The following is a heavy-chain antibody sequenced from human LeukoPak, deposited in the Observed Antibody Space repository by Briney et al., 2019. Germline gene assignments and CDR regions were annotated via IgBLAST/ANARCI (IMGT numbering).Heavy chain of an antibody. CDR1: GFTFSSYA. CDR2: IYNNGGST. D-gene: IGHD6-19*01. J-gene: IGHJ4*02. V-gene: IGHV3-23*01. Sequence: GGSLRLSCAASGFTFSSYAMTWVRQAPGKGLGWVSNIYNNGGSTYYADSVKGRFTISRDNSKSTLYLQMNSLRAEDTAIYYCARRDSIGWPFDYWGQGTLVTVSS. CDR3: ARRDSIGWPFDY.